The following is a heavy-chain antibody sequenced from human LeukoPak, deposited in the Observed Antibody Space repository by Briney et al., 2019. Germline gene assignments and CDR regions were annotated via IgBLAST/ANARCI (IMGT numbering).Heavy chain of an antibody. CDR3: ARDPPYYYDSSGQDAFDI. CDR1: GFTFSSYA. CDR2: ISYDGSNK. J-gene: IGHJ3*02. D-gene: IGHD3-22*01. Sequence: PGRSLRLSCAASGFTFSSYAMHWVRQAPGKGLEWVAVISYDGSNKYYADSVKGRFTISRDNAKNSLYLQMNSLRAEDTAVYYCARDPPYYYDSSGQDAFDIWGQGTMVTVSS. V-gene: IGHV3-30*04.